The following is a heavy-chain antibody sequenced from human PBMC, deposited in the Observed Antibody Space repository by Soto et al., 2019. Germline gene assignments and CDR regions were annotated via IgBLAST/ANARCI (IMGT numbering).Heavy chain of an antibody. Sequence: GASVKVSCKASGYTFTSYGISWVRQAPGQGLEWMGWISAYNGNTNYAQKLQGRVTMTTDTSTSTAYMELRSLRSDDTAVYYCASSNYYGSGSYVGTNFDYWSQGTLVTV. CDR3: ASSNYYGSGSYVGTNFDY. D-gene: IGHD3-10*01. V-gene: IGHV1-18*01. CDR2: ISAYNGNT. J-gene: IGHJ4*02. CDR1: GYTFTSYG.